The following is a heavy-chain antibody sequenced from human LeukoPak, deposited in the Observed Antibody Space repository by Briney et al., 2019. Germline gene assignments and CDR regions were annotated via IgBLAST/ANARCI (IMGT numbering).Heavy chain of an antibody. J-gene: IGHJ4*02. CDR2: ISSSGSTM. Sequence: GGSLRLSCAASGFTFSSYSMNWVRQAPGKGLEWLSYISSSGSTMYYADSVKGRFTISRDNAKNSLYLQMNSLRAEDTAVYYCARGGMVPDWGQGTLVTVSS. D-gene: IGHD4/OR15-4a*01. V-gene: IGHV3-48*04. CDR1: GFTFSSYS. CDR3: ARGGMVPD.